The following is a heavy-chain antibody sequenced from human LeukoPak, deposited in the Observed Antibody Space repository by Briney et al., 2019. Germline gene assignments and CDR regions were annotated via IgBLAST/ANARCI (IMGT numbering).Heavy chain of an antibody. CDR2: IYTSGST. V-gene: IGHV4-61*02. CDR3: ARGDYFDY. Sequence: PSQTLSLTCPVSGGSLSSGSYYLSWIRQPPGKGLEWIGRIYTSGSTNYNPSLKSRVTISVDTSKNQFSLKLSSVTAADTAVYYCARGDYFDYWGQGTLVTVSS. J-gene: IGHJ4*02. CDR1: GGSLSSGSYY.